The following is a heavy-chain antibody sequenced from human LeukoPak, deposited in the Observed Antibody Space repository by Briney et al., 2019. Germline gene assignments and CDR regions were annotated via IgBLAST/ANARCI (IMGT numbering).Heavy chain of an antibody. V-gene: IGHV3-7*03. Sequence: GGSPRLSCVASGFTFGKYWMSWVRQAPGKGLEWVANIKLDGSEKNYVDSVKGRFTISRDNTKNSLYLQMNSLRVEDTAVFYCARDQYDTWSRRGNFDSWGQGTLVIVSS. CDR2: IKLDGSEK. CDR1: GFTFGKYW. J-gene: IGHJ4*02. CDR3: ARDQYDTWSRRGNFDS. D-gene: IGHD3-3*01.